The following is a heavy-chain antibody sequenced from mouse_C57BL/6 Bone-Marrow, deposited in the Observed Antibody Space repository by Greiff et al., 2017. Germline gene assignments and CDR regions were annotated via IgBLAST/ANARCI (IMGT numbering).Heavy chain of an antibody. CDR3: ANGGYFWDFDV. CDR2: IDPSDSYT. V-gene: IGHV1-69*01. D-gene: IGHD2-3*01. Sequence: FQLQQPGAELVMPGASVKLSCKASGYTFTSYWMHWVKQRPGQGLEWIGEIDPSDSYTNYNQKFKGKSTLTVDKSSSTAYMQLSSLTSADSAVYYCANGGYFWDFDVWGTGTTVTVSS. CDR1: GYTFTSYW. J-gene: IGHJ1*03.